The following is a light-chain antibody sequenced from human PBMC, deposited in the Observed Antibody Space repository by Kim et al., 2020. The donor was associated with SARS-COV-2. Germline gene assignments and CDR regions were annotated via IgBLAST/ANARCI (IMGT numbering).Light chain of an antibody. V-gene: IGLV7-46*01. CDR2: DVD. Sequence: QAVVTQDPSLTVSPGGTITLTCGSSTGAVTSGHYPYWFQRKPGQAPRTLIYDVDNKHSWTPVRFSGSLLGGKAALTLSGAQPEDEAEYYCLLFYSGVRVFGGGTQLTVL. J-gene: IGLJ2*01. CDR1: TGAVTSGHY. CDR3: LLFYSGVRV.